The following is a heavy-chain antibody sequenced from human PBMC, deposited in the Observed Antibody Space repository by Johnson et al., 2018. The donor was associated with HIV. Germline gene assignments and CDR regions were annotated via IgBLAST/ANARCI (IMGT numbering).Heavy chain of an antibody. D-gene: IGHD2-15*01. J-gene: IGHJ3*02. CDR1: GFTFSSYA. Sequence: QVQLVESGGGVVQPGRSLRLSCAASGFTFSSYAMHWVRQAPGKGLEWVAVISYDGSIKYYADSVKGRFTISRDNAKNSLYLQMNSLRAEDTALYYCAGGRIGAFDIWGQGTMVTVSS. V-gene: IGHV3-30*04. CDR2: ISYDGSIK. CDR3: AGGRIGAFDI.